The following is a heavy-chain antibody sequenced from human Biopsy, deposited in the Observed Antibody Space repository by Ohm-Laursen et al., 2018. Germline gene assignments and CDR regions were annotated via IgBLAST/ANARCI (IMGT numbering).Heavy chain of an antibody. J-gene: IGHJ6*02. CDR1: GYTFAGYY. CDR2: INPNSGNA. CDR3: ARVPAYPAIDGYYGLDL. V-gene: IGHV1-2*02. Sequence: ASVKASCKASGYTFAGYYLHWVHQAPGHGLEWMGWINPNSGNANYAQSFQGRLTVTRDTSITTAYMELTSLTSDDTAIYYCARVPAYPAIDGYYGLDLWGQGTTVIVSS. D-gene: IGHD3-9*01.